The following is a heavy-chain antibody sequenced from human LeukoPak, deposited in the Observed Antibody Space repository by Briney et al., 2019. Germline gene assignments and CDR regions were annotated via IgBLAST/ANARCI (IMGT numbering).Heavy chain of an antibody. CDR1: GGSISSYY. D-gene: IGHD6-19*01. CDR3: ASKAVAGFDL. CDR2: IYYSGST. V-gene: IGHV4-59*08. J-gene: IGHJ2*01. Sequence: SETLSLTCTVSGGSISSYYWSWIRQPPGKGLEWIGYIYYSGSTNYNPSLKSRVTISVDTSKNQFSLKLSSVTAADTAVYYCASKAVAGFDLWGRGTLVTVSS.